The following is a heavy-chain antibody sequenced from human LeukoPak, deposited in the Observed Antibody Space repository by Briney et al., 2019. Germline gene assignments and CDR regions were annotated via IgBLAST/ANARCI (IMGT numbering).Heavy chain of an antibody. Sequence: GGSLRLSCAASGFTFSSYSMNWVRQAPGKGLEWVSYISSSSSTIYYADSVKGRFTISRDNAKNSLYLQMNSLRAEDTAVYYCARDPLYDYVWGSYRYGDAFDIWGQGTMVTVSS. CDR2: ISSSSSTI. V-gene: IGHV3-48*04. CDR3: ARDPLYDYVWGSYRYGDAFDI. D-gene: IGHD3-16*02. J-gene: IGHJ3*02. CDR1: GFTFSSYS.